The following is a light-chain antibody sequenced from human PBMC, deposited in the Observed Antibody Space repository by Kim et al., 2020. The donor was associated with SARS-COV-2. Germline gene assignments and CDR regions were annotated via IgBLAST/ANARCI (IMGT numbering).Light chain of an antibody. J-gene: IGKJ2*03. CDR1: QSVSSSY. CDR2: GAS. V-gene: IGKV3-20*01. Sequence: EIVLTQSPGTLSLSPGERATLSCRASQSVSSSYLAWYQQKPGQAPRLLIYGASSRATGIPDRFSGSGSGTDFTLTISRLEPEDFAVYYCQQYGGSPLYSFRGGTNLEI. CDR3: QQYGGSPLYS.